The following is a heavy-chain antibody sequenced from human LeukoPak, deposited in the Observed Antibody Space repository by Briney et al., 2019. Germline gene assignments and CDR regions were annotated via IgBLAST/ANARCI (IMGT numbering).Heavy chain of an antibody. CDR3: ARWVGLWFGRDYYMDV. CDR2: INHSGST. D-gene: IGHD3-10*01. J-gene: IGHJ6*03. V-gene: IGHV4-34*01. CDR1: GGSISSYY. Sequence: NPSETLSLTCTVSGGSISSYYWSWIRQPPGKGLEWIGEINHSGSTNYNPSLKSRVTISVDTSKNQFSLKLSSVTAADTAVYYCARWVGLWFGRDYYMDVWGKGTTVTISS.